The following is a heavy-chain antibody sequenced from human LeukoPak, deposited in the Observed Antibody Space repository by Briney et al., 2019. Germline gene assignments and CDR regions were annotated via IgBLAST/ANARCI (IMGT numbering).Heavy chain of an antibody. CDR1: GGSIDSTNW. Sequence: SETLSLTCDVSGGSIDSTNWWNWVRQPPGKGQEWIGEIHHDGRINYNPSLKSRVTLSVDKSKNQFSLRLNSVTAADTAMYYCARSHDHLWGNYPDYWGQGTLVTVSS. D-gene: IGHD3-16*02. CDR3: ARSHDHLWGNYPDY. CDR2: IHHDGRI. J-gene: IGHJ4*02. V-gene: IGHV4/OR15-8*01.